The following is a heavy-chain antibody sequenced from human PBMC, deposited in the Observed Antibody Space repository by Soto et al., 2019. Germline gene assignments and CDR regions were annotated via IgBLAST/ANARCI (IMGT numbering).Heavy chain of an antibody. D-gene: IGHD1-26*01. CDR3: ASPKVGATWAFDY. Sequence: QVQLVQSGAEVKKPGSSVKVSCKASGGTFSSYAISWVRQAPGQGLEWMGGVIPIFGTANYAQKFQGSVTITADKYTSTPYLGPSSLRSEDTDVYYCASPKVGATWAFDYWGQGTLVTVSS. CDR1: GGTFSSYA. V-gene: IGHV1-69*06. CDR2: VIPIFGTA. J-gene: IGHJ4*02.